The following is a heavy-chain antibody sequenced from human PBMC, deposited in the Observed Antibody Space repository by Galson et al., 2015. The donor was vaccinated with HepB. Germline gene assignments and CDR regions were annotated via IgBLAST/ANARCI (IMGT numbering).Heavy chain of an antibody. CDR1: GGSFSGSY. V-gene: IGHV4-34*01. CDR2: INHSGST. Sequence: LSLTCAVYGGSFSGSYWIWIRQPPGKGLEWIGEINHSGSTNYNPSLKSRVTISADTSKNQFSLKLSSVTAADTAVYYCARGLHLVVLRRDYYYGMDVWGQGTTVTVSS. J-gene: IGHJ6*02. CDR3: ARGLHLVVLRRDYYYGMDV. D-gene: IGHD2-15*01.